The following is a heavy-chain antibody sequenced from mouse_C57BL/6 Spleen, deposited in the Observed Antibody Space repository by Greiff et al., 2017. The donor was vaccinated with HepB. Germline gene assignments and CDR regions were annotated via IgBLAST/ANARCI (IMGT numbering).Heavy chain of an antibody. V-gene: IGHV1-81*01. CDR2: IYPRSGNT. J-gene: IGHJ4*01. D-gene: IGHD3-2*02. CDR1: GYTFTSYG. Sequence: QVQLKQSGAELARPGASVKLSCKASGYTFTSYGISWVKQRTGQGLEWIGEIYPRSGNTYYNEKFKGKATLTADKSSSTAYMELRSLTSEDSAVYFCARERSSGYVEGAMDYWGQGTSVTVSS. CDR3: ARERSSGYVEGAMDY.